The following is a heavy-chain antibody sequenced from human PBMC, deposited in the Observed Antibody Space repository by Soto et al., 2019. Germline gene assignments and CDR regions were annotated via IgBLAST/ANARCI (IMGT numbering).Heavy chain of an antibody. J-gene: IGHJ4*02. CDR2: IKQDGSEK. D-gene: IGHD1-26*01. CDR1: GFTFSSYW. CDR3: ARKGGTFYGPFDY. Sequence: PGGSLRLSCAASGFTFSSYWMSWVRQAPGKGLEWVANIKQDGSEKYYVDSVKGRFTISRDNAKNSLYLQMNSLRAEDTAIYYCARKGGTFYGPFDYWGQGTLVTVSS. V-gene: IGHV3-7*03.